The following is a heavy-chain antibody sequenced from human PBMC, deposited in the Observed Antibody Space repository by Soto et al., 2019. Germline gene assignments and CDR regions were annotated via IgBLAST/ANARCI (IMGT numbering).Heavy chain of an antibody. CDR2: ITTTGGTT. CDR3: ARNRNWGIDY. V-gene: IGHV3-23*01. J-gene: IGHJ4*02. CDR1: GFTFSSFA. Sequence: GGSLRLSCAASGFTFSSFAMSWVRQAPGKGLEWVSGITTTGGTTYYADSVEGRFSISRDNSNNQLSLQLNSVTPEDTAVYYCARNRNWGIDYWGQGTLVTVSS. D-gene: IGHD7-27*01.